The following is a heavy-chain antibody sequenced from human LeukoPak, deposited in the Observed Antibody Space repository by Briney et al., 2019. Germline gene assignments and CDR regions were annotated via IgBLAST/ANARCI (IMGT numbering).Heavy chain of an antibody. CDR2: IYYSGST. CDR1: GGSISSYY. V-gene: IGHV4-59*01. J-gene: IGHJ4*02. Sequence: SETLSLTCTVSGGSISSYYWSWIRQAPGKGLEWIGYIYYSGSTNYDPSLKSRVTISVDTSKNQFSLKLSSVTAADTAVYYCARESYRSSSCFDYWGQGTLVTVSS. CDR3: ARESYRSSSCFDY. D-gene: IGHD6-6*01.